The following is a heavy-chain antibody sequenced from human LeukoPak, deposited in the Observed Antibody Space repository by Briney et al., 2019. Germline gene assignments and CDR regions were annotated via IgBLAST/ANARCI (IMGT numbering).Heavy chain of an antibody. CDR1: GFTFSSYA. D-gene: IGHD2/OR15-2a*01. J-gene: IGHJ4*02. CDR2: IGGSGGGT. Sequence: GGSLRLSCAASGFTFSSYAMSWVRQSPGKGLEWVSAIGGSGGGTYYADSVKGRFTISRDNSKHTLYLQMNSLGAEDTAVYYCAKSSTIYVHYFDYWGQGTLVTVSS. CDR3: AKSSTIYVHYFDY. V-gene: IGHV3-23*01.